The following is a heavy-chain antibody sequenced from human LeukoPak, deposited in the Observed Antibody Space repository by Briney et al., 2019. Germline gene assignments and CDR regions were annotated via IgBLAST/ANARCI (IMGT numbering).Heavy chain of an antibody. D-gene: IGHD5-18*01. CDR2: IHRDGSDK. J-gene: IGHJ4*02. CDR3: AKNRTAHDY. V-gene: IGHV3-7*02. Sequence: PGGSLRLSCAASGFXFSDYWITWVRQAPGKGLEWVANIHRDGSDKYYVDSVKGRFTISRDNAKNSLYLQMNSLRGEDTAVYYCAKNRTAHDYWGQGTLVTVSS. CDR1: GFXFSDYW.